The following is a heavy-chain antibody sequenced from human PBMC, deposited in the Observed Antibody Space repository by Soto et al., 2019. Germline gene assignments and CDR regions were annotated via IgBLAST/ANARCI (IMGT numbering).Heavy chain of an antibody. CDR2: IWSDGSRT. Sequence: QVHLVEPGGGVVQPGTSLRLSCAASGLTFSTYDMHWVRQAPGKGLEWVALIWSDGSRTFYADSVKGRFTISRDNSKNTLYLQMHSLRAEDTAVYYCAGEPKGGAYDMDVWGQGTTVTVSS. J-gene: IGHJ6*02. CDR1: GLTFSTYD. V-gene: IGHV3-33*01. D-gene: IGHD3-16*01. CDR3: AGEPKGGAYDMDV.